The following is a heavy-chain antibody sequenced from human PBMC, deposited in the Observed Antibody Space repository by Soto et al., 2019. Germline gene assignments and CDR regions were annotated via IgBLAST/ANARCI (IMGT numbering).Heavy chain of an antibody. Sequence: PGGSLRLSCAASGFTFSSYAMSWVRQAPGKGLEWVSAISGSGGSTYYADSVKGRFTISRDNSKNMVYLQMNSLKIEDTAVYYCTTDSYSTITIVRFDYWGHGTLVTVS. CDR2: ISGSGGST. V-gene: IGHV3-23*01. D-gene: IGHD2-21*01. CDR3: TTDSYSTITIVRFDY. CDR1: GFTFSSYA. J-gene: IGHJ4*01.